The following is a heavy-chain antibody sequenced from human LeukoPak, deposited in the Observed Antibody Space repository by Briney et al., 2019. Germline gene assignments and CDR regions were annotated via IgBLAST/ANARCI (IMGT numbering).Heavy chain of an antibody. V-gene: IGHV3-49*04. CDR1: GFTFGDHA. CDR2: IRSKAYRGTT. J-gene: IGHJ6*02. Sequence: GGSLRLSCTTFGFTFGDHAISWGRQAPGKGLEWVGFIRSKAYRGTTEYAASVKGRFTISRDDSISIAYLQMNSLKTEDTAVYYCTRGPIQLWIRNGMDVWGQGTTVTVSS. CDR3: TRGPIQLWIRNGMDV. D-gene: IGHD5-18*01.